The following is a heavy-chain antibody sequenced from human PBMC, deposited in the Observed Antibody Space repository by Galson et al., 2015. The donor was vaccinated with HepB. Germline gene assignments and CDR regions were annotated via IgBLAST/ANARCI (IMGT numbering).Heavy chain of an antibody. Sequence: SLRLSCAASGFTFSSYGMHWVRQAPGKGLEWVAVISYDGSHKYYADSVKGRFTISRDNSMNTLYLQMNSLRAEDTALYYRAKEVNTVATDYGMDVWGQGTTVTVSS. D-gene: IGHD4-17*01. J-gene: IGHJ6*02. CDR3: AKEVNTVATDYGMDV. CDR2: ISYDGSHK. CDR1: GFTFSSYG. V-gene: IGHV3-30*18.